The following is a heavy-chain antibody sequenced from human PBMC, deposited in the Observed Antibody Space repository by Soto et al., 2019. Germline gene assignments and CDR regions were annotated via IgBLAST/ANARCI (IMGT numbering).Heavy chain of an antibody. D-gene: IGHD3-3*01. CDR2: ISSSSSTI. V-gene: IGHV3-48*02. CDR1: GFTFSSYS. J-gene: IGHJ6*02. CDR3: ACTLYYDFWSGYEDYYYYGMDV. Sequence: EVQLVESGGGLVQPGGSLRLSCAASGFTFSSYSMNWVRQAPGKGLEWVSYISSSSSTIYYADSVKGRFTISRDNAKNSLYLQMNSLRDEDTAVYYCACTLYYDFWSGYEDYYYYGMDVWGQGTTVTVSS.